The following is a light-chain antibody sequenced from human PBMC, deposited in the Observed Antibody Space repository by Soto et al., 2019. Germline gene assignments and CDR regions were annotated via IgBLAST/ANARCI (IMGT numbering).Light chain of an antibody. J-gene: IGKJ5*01. CDR3: QQRTNWPPA. CDR1: QSVGGD. V-gene: IGKV3-11*01. CDR2: DAS. Sequence: VMTQSPATLSVSPGERATLSCRASQSVGGDLAWYQQKPDQAPRLLIYDASNRATGIPARFSGSGSGTDFTLTISSLEPEDFAIYYCQQRTNWPPAFGQGTRLEIK.